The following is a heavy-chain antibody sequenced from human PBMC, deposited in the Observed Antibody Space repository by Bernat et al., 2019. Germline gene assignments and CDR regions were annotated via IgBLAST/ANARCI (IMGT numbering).Heavy chain of an antibody. CDR1: GFAFSTYW. CDR3: ARGRDYVWGSYRTFDY. Sequence: EVQLVESGGGLVQPGGSLRLSCAASGFAFSTYWMHWVRQAPGKGLVWVSRINSDGSSTSYADSVKGRFTISRDNAKNTLYLQMNSLRAEDTAVYYCARGRDYVWGSYRTFDYWGQGTLVTVSS. D-gene: IGHD3-16*01. J-gene: IGHJ4*02. CDR2: INSDGSST. V-gene: IGHV3-74*01.